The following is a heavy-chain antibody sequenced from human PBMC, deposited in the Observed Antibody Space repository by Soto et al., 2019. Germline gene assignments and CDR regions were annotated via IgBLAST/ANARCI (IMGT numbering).Heavy chain of an antibody. J-gene: IGHJ4*02. Sequence: QVQLVQSGAEVKKPGSSVKVSCKASGDTLSHYGVSWVRQVPGKGLEWMGGTTAILGTRDYAQKFQGRMTITSDESTTTPTMELTGLTSDATAVYSWAAGDSSDTGDHWGQGTLVTVS. CDR3: AAGDSSDTGDH. V-gene: IGHV1-69*01. D-gene: IGHD5-18*01. CDR1: GDTLSHYG. CDR2: TTAILGTR.